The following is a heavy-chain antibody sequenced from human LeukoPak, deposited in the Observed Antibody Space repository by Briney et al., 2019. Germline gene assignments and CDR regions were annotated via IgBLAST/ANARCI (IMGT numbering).Heavy chain of an antibody. J-gene: IGHJ4*02. CDR3: ARHGTISSESYFDY. CDR2: IYYSGST. CDR1: GGSISSSSYY. Sequence: KSSETLSLTCTVSGGSISSSSYYWGWIRQPPGKGLEWIGSIYYSGSTYYNPSLKSRVTGFVDTSKNQVSLRLSSVTAADTAVYYCARHGTISSESYFDYWGQGALVTVSS. V-gene: IGHV4-39*01. D-gene: IGHD1-14*01.